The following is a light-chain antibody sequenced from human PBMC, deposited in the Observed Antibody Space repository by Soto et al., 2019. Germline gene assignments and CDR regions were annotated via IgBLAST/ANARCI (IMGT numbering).Light chain of an antibody. CDR3: EPRET. CDR2: DVS. J-gene: IGKJ4*02. CDR1: QTVRNNY. V-gene: IGKV3D-20*02. Sequence: VVTKCRCQRPRCQSKKAKLSCRASQTVRNNYLAWYQQKPGQAPRLLIYDVSNRATGIPARLSGSGSWTDFTISSRRLQSEQFVVIDCEPRETLSGGTKVDI.